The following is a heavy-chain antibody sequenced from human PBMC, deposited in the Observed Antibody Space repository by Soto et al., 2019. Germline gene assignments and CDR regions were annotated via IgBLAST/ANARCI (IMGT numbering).Heavy chain of an antibody. CDR1: GFTFTSYA. D-gene: IGHD3-16*02. Sequence: QVQLVESGGSVVQPGRSLRLSCEASGFTFTSYAMHWVRQAPGKGLEWVAVISYDGINEYYADSVKGRFTISRDNCKNTLFLQMSSLRVEDTAVYYCARDRLRLGELSLIGYFDYWGQGTLVTVSS. CDR3: ARDRLRLGELSLIGYFDY. CDR2: ISYDGINE. J-gene: IGHJ4*02. V-gene: IGHV3-30*15.